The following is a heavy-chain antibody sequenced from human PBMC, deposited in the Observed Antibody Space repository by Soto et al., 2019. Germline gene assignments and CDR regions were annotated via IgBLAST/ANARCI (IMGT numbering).Heavy chain of an antibody. D-gene: IGHD2-8*01. V-gene: IGHV6-1*01. J-gene: IGHJ6*02. CDR3: ARDGGFCTNGVCYTHYYYYSGTAV. Sequence: PSQTLSLTCAISGDSVSSNSAAWNWIRQSPSRGLEWLGRTYYRSKWYNDYAVSVKSRITINPDTSKNQFSLQLNSVTPEDTAVYYCARDGGFCTNGVCYTHYYYYSGTAVWGQGTTVTVSS. CDR1: GDSVSSNSAA. CDR2: TYYRSKWYN.